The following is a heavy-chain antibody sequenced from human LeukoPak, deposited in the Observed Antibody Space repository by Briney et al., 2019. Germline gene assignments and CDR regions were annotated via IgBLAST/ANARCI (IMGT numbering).Heavy chain of an antibody. J-gene: IGHJ4*02. Sequence: GGSLRLSCAASGFTFSSYEVNWVRQAPGKGLEWVSYISSSGSTIYYADSVKGRFTISRDNAKNSLYLQMNSLRAEDTAVYYCARVSYYDSSGYEENPVFDYWGQGTLVTVSS. CDR3: ARVSYYDSSGYEENPVFDY. CDR2: ISSSGSTI. D-gene: IGHD3-22*01. V-gene: IGHV3-48*03. CDR1: GFTFSSYE.